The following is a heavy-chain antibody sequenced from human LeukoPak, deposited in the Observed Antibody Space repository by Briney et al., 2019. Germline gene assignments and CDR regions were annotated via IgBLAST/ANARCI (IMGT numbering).Heavy chain of an antibody. Sequence: GGSLRLSCAASGFTFSSYWMSWVRQAPGKGLEWVANIKQDGSEKYYVDSVKGRFTISRGNAKNSLYLQMNSLRAEDTAVYYCARVRYDSSGYYFADYWGQGTLVTVSS. V-gene: IGHV3-7*03. J-gene: IGHJ4*02. D-gene: IGHD3-22*01. CDR2: IKQDGSEK. CDR1: GFTFSSYW. CDR3: ARVRYDSSGYYFADY.